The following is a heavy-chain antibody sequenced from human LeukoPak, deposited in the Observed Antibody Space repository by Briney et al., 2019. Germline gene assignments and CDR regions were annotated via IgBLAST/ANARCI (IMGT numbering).Heavy chain of an antibody. CDR2: INPNSGGT. V-gene: IGHV1-2*02. CDR3: ARDKPYSSGWYLY. Sequence: ASVKVSCKASGYTFTSYGISWVRQAPGQGLEWMGWINPNSGGTNYAQKFQGRVTMTRDTSISTAYMELSRLRSDDTAVYYCARDKPYSSGWYLYWGQGTLVTVSS. CDR1: GYTFTSYG. D-gene: IGHD6-19*01. J-gene: IGHJ4*02.